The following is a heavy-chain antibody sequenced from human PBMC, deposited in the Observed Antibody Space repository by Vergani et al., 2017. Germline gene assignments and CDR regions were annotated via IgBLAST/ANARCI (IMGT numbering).Heavy chain of an antibody. CDR1: GGSISSGSYY. Sequence: QVQLQESGPGLVKPSQTLSLTCTVSGGSISSGSYYWSWIRQPPGKGLEWIGYIYYSGSTNYNPSLKSRVTISVDTSKNQFSLKLSSVTAADTAVYYCARAGRYCGGDCSNAFDIWGQGTMVTVSS. J-gene: IGHJ3*02. CDR3: ARAGRYCGGDCSNAFDI. D-gene: IGHD2-21*02. CDR2: IYYSGST. V-gene: IGHV4-61*01.